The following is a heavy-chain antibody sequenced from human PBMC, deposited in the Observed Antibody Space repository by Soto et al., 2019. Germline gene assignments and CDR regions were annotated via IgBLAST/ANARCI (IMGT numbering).Heavy chain of an antibody. D-gene: IGHD5-18*01. Sequence: EVQLVESGGGLVKPGGSLRLSCAASGFTFSSYSMNWVRQAPGKGLEWVSSIISSSSYIYYADSVKGRFTISRDNSKNSLYLQMNSLRAEDTAVYYCARDQHGYSDGYGLGYWGQGTLVTVSS. CDR1: GFTFSSYS. CDR3: ARDQHGYSDGYGLGY. CDR2: IISSSSYI. V-gene: IGHV3-21*01. J-gene: IGHJ4*02.